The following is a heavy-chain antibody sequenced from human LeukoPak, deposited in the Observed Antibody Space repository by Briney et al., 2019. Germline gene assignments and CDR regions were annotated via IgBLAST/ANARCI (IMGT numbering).Heavy chain of an antibody. Sequence: SETLSLTCTVSGGSISSYYWNWIRQPPGKGLEWIGYIYYSGSTNYNPSLKSRVTTSVDTSKNQFSLTLSSVTAADTAVYYCARAGRTDGYKSYFDYWGQGTLVTVSS. V-gene: IGHV4-59*01. CDR3: ARAGRTDGYKSYFDY. CDR2: IYYSGST. CDR1: GGSISSYY. J-gene: IGHJ4*02. D-gene: IGHD5-24*01.